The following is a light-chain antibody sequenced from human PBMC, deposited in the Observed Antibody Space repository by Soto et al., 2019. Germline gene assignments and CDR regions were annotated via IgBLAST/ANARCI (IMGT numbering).Light chain of an antibody. CDR2: EVS. V-gene: IGLV2-8*01. J-gene: IGLJ2*01. CDR3: SSYAGSNHLI. CDR1: SSDVGGYDY. Sequence: QSVLTQPPSASGSPGQSVAISCTGNSSDVGGYDYVSWYQHHPGKAPKLMISEVSKRPSGVPDRFSGSKSGNTASLTVSGLQAEDEADYYCSSYAGSNHLIFGGGTKLTVL.